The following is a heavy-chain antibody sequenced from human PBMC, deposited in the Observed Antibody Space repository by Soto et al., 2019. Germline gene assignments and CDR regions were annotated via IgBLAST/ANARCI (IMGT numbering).Heavy chain of an antibody. V-gene: IGHV1-2*02. Sequence: ASVKFSCKASGYTFTGYYMHWVRQAPGQGLEWMGWINPNSGGTNYAQKFQGRVTMTRDTSISTAYMELSRLRSDDTAVYYCAKDLYPSGAICSDYWGQGTLVTVSS. CDR3: AKDLYPSGAICSDY. CDR2: INPNSGGT. D-gene: IGHD2-15*01. J-gene: IGHJ4*02. CDR1: GYTFTGYY.